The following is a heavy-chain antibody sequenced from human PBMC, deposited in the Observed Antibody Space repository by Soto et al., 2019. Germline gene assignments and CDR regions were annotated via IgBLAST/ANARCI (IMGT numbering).Heavy chain of an antibody. D-gene: IGHD2-2*01. CDR3: ASVVPGAEGLFCP. J-gene: IGHJ5*02. V-gene: IGHV1-18*01. CDR1: GYTFSNYG. CDR2: ISLYSDGT. Sequence: QVQLVQSGGEVKRPGASVKVSCKTSGYTFSNYGITWVRQAPGQPLEWLGWISLYSDGTNYAQKFQGRVSMTTDTSTTTSYMEWRILRSDDTAVYYCASVVPGAEGLFCPFGQGTLVTFST.